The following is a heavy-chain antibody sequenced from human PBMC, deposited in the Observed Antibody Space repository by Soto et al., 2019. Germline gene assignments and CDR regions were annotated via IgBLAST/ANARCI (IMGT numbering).Heavy chain of an antibody. CDR3: ARTIAALPEGYYYYGMDV. D-gene: IGHD6-13*01. J-gene: IGHJ6*02. CDR2: IYPGDSDT. CDR1: GYSFTSYW. Sequence: PGESLKISCKGSGYSFTSYWIGWVRQMPGKGLEWMGIIYPGDSDTRYSPSFQGQVTISADKSISTAYLQWSSLKASDTAMYYCARTIAALPEGYYYYGMDVWGQGTTVTVSS. V-gene: IGHV5-51*01.